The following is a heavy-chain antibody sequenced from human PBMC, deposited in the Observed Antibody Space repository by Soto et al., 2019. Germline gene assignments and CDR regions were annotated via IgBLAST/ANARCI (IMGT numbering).Heavy chain of an antibody. CDR1: GFSFNSYT. D-gene: IGHD2-8*02. CDR3: AKARCTGNSCYVPDY. CDR2: ISGSGSSP. Sequence: GGSLRLSCAASGFSFNSYTMAWVRQAPGKGLEWVSSISGSGSSPSYADSMQGRFIIYRDNSRTTLSLQMNSLRAEDTATYYCAKARCTGNSCYVPDYWGHGSLVTVAS. V-gene: IGHV3-23*01. J-gene: IGHJ4*01.